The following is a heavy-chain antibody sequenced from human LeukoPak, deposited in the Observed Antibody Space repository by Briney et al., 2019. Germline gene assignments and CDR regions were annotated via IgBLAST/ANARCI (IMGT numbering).Heavy chain of an antibody. CDR1: GFTFSSHG. Sequence: GGSLRLSCAASGFTFSSHGMHWVRQAPGKGLEWVAVIWYDGSNKYYADSVKGRFTISRDNSKNTPYLQMNSLRAEDTAVYYCARVGGQQLVTYYYYGMDVWGQGTTVTVSS. CDR3: ARVGGQQLVTYYYYGMDV. J-gene: IGHJ6*02. CDR2: IWYDGSNK. V-gene: IGHV3-33*01. D-gene: IGHD6-13*01.